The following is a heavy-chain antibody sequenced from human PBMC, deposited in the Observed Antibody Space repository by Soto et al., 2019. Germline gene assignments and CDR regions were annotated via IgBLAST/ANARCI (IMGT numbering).Heavy chain of an antibody. J-gene: IGHJ4*02. V-gene: IGHV1-69*06. D-gene: IGHD3-22*01. CDR1: GGTFSSYS. CDR2: IIPIFGTA. CDR3: ARTYYYDSSGYYSFDY. Sequence: SVKVSCKASGGTFSSYSISWVRQAPGQGLEWMGGIIPIFGTANYAQKFQGRVTITADKSTSTAYMELSSLRSEDTAVYYCARTYYYDSSGYYSFDYWGQGTLVTAPQ.